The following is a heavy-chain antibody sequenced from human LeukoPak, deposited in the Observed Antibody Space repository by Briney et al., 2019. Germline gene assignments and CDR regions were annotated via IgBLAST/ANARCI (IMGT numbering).Heavy chain of an antibody. V-gene: IGHV3-64D*06. D-gene: IGHD6-19*01. CDR1: GFTFSSYA. CDR3: VKYSSGWYDY. Sequence: GGSLRLSCSASGFTFSSYAVHWVRQAPGKGLEYVSAISDNGGSTYYADSVKGRFTISRDNSKNTLYLQMSSLRAEDTAVYYCVKYSSGWYDYWGQGTLVTVSS. CDR2: ISDNGGST. J-gene: IGHJ4*02.